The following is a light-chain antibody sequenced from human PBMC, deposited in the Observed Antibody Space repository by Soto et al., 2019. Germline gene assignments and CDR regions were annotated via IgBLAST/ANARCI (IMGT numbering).Light chain of an antibody. Sequence: SYELTQAASVSVAPGQTVRISCSGKNIDTKSVHWYQQRPGQAPDLVVFDDYARPSGIPERFSGSNSGTTATLTISRVEAGDEADYYCQVWDSSSDYVFGSGTKVTVL. J-gene: IGLJ1*01. CDR3: QVWDSSSDYV. CDR2: DDY. V-gene: IGLV3-21*02. CDR1: NIDTKS.